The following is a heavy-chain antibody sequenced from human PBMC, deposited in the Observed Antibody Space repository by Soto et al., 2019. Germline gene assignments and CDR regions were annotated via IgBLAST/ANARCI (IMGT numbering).Heavy chain of an antibody. CDR1: GGSISSGGYY. V-gene: IGHV4-31*03. CDR3: ARDEYYYDSSGAFDV. J-gene: IGHJ3*01. D-gene: IGHD3-22*01. Sequence: QVQLQESGPGLVKPSQTLSLTCTVSGGSISSGGYYWSWIRQHPGKGLEWIGYVYYSGSTYYNPSLKSRVTISVETSKNQFTLKLSSVNAADTAVDYCARDEYYYDSSGAFDVWGKVKMVTVSS. CDR2: VYYSGST.